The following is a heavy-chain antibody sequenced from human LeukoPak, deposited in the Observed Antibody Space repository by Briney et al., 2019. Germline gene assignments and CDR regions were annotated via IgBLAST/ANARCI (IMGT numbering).Heavy chain of an antibody. D-gene: IGHD3-3*01. CDR2: ISGSGGST. Sequence: GGSLRLSCAASGFTFSSYAMSWVRQAPGKGLEWVSAISGSGGSTYYADSVKGRFTISRDNSKNTLYLQMNSLGAEDTAVYYCAKGTTIFGVVIMYYFDYWGQGTLVTVSS. V-gene: IGHV3-23*01. CDR3: AKGTTIFGVVIMYYFDY. CDR1: GFTFSSYA. J-gene: IGHJ4*02.